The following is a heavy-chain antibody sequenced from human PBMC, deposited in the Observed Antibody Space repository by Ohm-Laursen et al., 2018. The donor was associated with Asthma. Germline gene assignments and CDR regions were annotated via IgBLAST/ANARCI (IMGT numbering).Heavy chain of an antibody. CDR2: ISYDGSNK. J-gene: IGHJ4*02. Sequence: SLRLSCAASGFTFSSYAMHWVRQAPGKGLEWVAVISYDGSNKYYADSVKGRFTISRDNSKNTLYLQMNSLRAEDTAVYYCAKLIGDGYTIFDYWGQGTLVTVSS. CDR3: AKLIGDGYTIFDY. CDR1: GFTFSSYA. V-gene: IGHV3-30*18. D-gene: IGHD5-24*01.